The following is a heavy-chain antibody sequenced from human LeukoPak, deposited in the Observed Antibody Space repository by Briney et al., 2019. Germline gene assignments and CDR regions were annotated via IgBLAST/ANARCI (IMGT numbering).Heavy chain of an antibody. J-gene: IGHJ4*02. CDR1: GSSISSGYY. CDR3: TREEDSSSDY. D-gene: IGHD6-6*01. CDR2: IYHSGRA. V-gene: IGHV4-38-2*02. Sequence: PSETLSLTCSVAGSSISSGYYRGWIRQPPGKGLEWIGTIYHSGRAYYTPSLKGRVTISVDTSKNQFSLKLSSVTAADTAVYYCTREEDSSSDYWGQGTLVTVSS.